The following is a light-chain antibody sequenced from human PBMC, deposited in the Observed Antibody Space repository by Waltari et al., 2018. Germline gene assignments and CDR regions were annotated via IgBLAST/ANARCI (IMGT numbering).Light chain of an antibody. Sequence: EIVLTPSPGTMSLSPWARATPTFRASQRVGRSLACYQQNRGQAPKLLIYGASTRATGIPDRFSGSGSGTDFSLTISRLEPEDFAVYYCQHYVRLPVTFGQGTKVEI. CDR1: QRVGRS. CDR2: GAS. V-gene: IGKV3-20*01. J-gene: IGKJ1*01. CDR3: QHYVRLPVT.